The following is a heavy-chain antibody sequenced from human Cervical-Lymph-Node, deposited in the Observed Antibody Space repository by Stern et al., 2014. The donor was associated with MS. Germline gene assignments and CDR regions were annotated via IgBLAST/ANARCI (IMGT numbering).Heavy chain of an antibody. CDR1: GSTFSKSA. V-gene: IGHV3-30*09. Sequence: VQLLQSEGGVVPPGRSLRLSCADSGSTFSKSAMHWVRQAPGKGLEWVAVISHDGSNKQYGDSVKGRLAISRDNSRNTLSLEIYSLRAEDTAVYYCVRTESFYYYDGMDVWGHGTTVIVSS. CDR3: VRTESFYYYDGMDV. J-gene: IGHJ6*02. CDR2: ISHDGSNK.